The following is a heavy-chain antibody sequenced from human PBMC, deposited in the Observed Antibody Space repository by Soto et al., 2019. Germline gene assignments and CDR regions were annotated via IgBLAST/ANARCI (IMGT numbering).Heavy chain of an antibody. J-gene: IGHJ4*02. D-gene: IGHD3-3*02. CDR3: AKGVEAFVTATDY. V-gene: IGHV3-23*01. Sequence: VGSLRLSCAASGFTFSSYTMTWVRQAPGKGLEWVSRIRGSGDSTGYADSVKGRFTISRDNSKNTLYLEMNSLRVEDTALYYCAKGVEAFVTATDYWGQGTLVTVSS. CDR2: IRGSGDST. CDR1: GFTFSSYT.